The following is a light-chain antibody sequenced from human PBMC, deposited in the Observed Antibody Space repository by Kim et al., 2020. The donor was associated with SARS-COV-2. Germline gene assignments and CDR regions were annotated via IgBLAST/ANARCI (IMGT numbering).Light chain of an antibody. V-gene: IGLV3-1*01. Sequence: SGSPGQNTSISCSGDKLGVKYACWYQQKPGQSPVLVIYQDSKRPSGIPERFSGSNSGNTATLTISGTQAMDEADYYCQAWDSSVVFGGGTQLTVL. CDR1: KLGVKY. J-gene: IGLJ2*01. CDR3: QAWDSSVV. CDR2: QDS.